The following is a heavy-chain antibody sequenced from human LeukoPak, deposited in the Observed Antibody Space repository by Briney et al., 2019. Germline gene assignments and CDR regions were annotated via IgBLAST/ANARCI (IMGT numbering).Heavy chain of an antibody. CDR3: ARGDAYGYPSNWFDP. J-gene: IGHJ5*02. CDR1: GYSFTSYW. V-gene: IGHV5-51*01. D-gene: IGHD3-16*01. Sequence: GESLKISCKGSGYSFTSYWIGWVRQMPGKGLEWMGIIYPGDSDTRYSPSFQGQVTISADKSINTAYLQWSSLKASDTAMYYCARGDAYGYPSNWFDPWGQGTLVTVSS. CDR2: IYPGDSDT.